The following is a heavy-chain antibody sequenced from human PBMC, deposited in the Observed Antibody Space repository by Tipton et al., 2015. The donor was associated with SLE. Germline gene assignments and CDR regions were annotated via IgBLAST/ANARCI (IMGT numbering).Heavy chain of an antibody. CDR1: GFTFSSYA. J-gene: IGHJ3*01. Sequence: GSLRLSCAASGFTFSSYAMSWVRPAPGKGLEWVSALSGSGGSTYYADSVKGRFTISRDNSKNTLYLQMNSLRAEDTALYYCAKGGLVRLDAFDVWGQGTMVTVSS. D-gene: IGHD2-2*01. CDR3: AKGGLVRLDAFDV. CDR2: LSGSGGST. V-gene: IGHV3-23*01.